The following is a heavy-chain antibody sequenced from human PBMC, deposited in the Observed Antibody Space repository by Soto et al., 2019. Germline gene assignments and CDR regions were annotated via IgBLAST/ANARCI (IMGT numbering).Heavy chain of an antibody. D-gene: IGHD6-13*01. Sequence: PGESLKICCKGSGYSFTSYWIGWVRQMPGKGLEWMGIIYPGDSDTRYSPSFQGQVTISADKSISTAYLQWSSLKASDTAMYYCASLGYSSSSYEIAHYWGPGTLVTIST. J-gene: IGHJ4*02. CDR3: ASLGYSSSSYEIAHY. CDR2: IYPGDSDT. V-gene: IGHV5-51*01. CDR1: GYSFTSYW.